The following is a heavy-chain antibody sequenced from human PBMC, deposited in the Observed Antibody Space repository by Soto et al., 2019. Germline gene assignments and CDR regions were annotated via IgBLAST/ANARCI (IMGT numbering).Heavy chain of an antibody. CDR2: ISYDGSNK. J-gene: IGHJ1*01. V-gene: IGHV3-30*18. Sequence: HPGGSLRLSCAASGFTFSSYGMHWVRQAPGKGLEWVAVISYDGSNKYYADSVKGRFTISRDNSKNTMYLQMNSLRAEDTAVYYCAKDYYDSSGYLTQYFQHWGQGTLVTVSS. D-gene: IGHD3-22*01. CDR3: AKDYYDSSGYLTQYFQH. CDR1: GFTFSSYG.